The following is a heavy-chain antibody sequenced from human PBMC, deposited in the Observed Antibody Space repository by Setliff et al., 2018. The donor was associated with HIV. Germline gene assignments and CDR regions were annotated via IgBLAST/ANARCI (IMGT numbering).Heavy chain of an antibody. CDR3: APINWYQPIFDF. CDR2: IDPEDGET. D-gene: IGHD2-2*01. Sequence: ASVKVSCKASGYTLSEYYIHWVQQAPGKGLEWMGRIDPEDGETLYAEKFRGRVTMTADMSTNTAYLELDSLSPEDTAVYYCAPINWYQPIFDFWGQGTLVTVSS. J-gene: IGHJ4*02. CDR1: GYTLSEYY. V-gene: IGHV1-69-2*01.